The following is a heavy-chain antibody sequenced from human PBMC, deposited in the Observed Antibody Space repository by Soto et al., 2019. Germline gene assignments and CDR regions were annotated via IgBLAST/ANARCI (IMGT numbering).Heavy chain of an antibody. Sequence: GGSLRLSCAASGFTVSSNYMSWVRQAPGKGLEWVSAIYSGGSTYYADSVKGRFTISRDNSKNTLYLQMNSLRAEDTAVYYCARDPRSSSEFDYWGQGTLVTVSS. CDR3: ARDPRSSSEFDY. CDR1: GFTVSSNY. V-gene: IGHV3-66*01. CDR2: IYSGGST. D-gene: IGHD6-6*01. J-gene: IGHJ4*02.